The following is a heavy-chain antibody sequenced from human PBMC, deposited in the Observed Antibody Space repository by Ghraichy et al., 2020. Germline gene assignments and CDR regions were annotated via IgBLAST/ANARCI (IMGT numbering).Heavy chain of an antibody. V-gene: IGHV3-48*02. Sequence: GVLNISCAASGFTFSDYSMNWVRQAPGKGLEWVSYISTSSSTIYYADSVKGRFTISRDNAKNSLNLQMNSLRDEDTAVYYCARDPLDYWGQGTLVTVSS. CDR2: ISTSSSTI. CDR3: ARDPLDY. CDR1: GFTFSDYS. J-gene: IGHJ4*02.